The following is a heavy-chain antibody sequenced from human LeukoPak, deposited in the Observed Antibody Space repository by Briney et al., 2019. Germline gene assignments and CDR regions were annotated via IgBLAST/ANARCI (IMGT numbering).Heavy chain of an antibody. V-gene: IGHV1-18*01. D-gene: IGHD3-10*01. CDR1: GYTFTSYG. CDR2: ISAYNGNT. Sequence: GASVKVSCKASGYTFTSYGISWVRQAPGQGLEWMGWISAYNGNTIYAQKLQGRVTITTGTSTSTAYMELRRLRSDDTAVYYCARERITMVRGDRLNYYYNYMDVWGKGTTVTVSS. CDR3: ARERITMVRGDRLNYYYNYMDV. J-gene: IGHJ6*03.